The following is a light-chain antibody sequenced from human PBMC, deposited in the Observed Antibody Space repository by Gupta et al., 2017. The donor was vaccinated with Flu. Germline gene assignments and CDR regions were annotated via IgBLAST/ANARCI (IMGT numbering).Light chain of an antibody. V-gene: IGKV3-11*01. CDR1: QSVGTY. CDR2: DAS. CDR3: QKRSTWPPYT. J-gene: IGKJ2*01. Sequence: EIVLTQSPATLSLSPGERATLSCRASQSVGTYLAWYQQKPGQTPRLLIYDASNRDTGIPARFSGSGYGKDLTLTISSREQEDFAGYYCQKRSTWPPYTFGQGTRLEI.